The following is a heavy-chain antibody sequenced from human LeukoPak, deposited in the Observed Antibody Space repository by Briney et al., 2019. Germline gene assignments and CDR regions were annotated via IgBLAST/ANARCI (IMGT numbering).Heavy chain of an antibody. CDR3: ARNSGSQPFDY. CDR2: IYYSGST. D-gene: IGHD1-26*01. CDR1: GGSVSSGSYY. Sequence: PSETLSLTCTVSGGSVSSGSYYWSWIRQPPGKGLEWIGYIYYSGSTNHNPSLKSRVTISVDTSKNQFSLKLSSVTAADTAVYYCARNSGSQPFDYWGQGTLVTVSS. J-gene: IGHJ4*02. V-gene: IGHV4-61*01.